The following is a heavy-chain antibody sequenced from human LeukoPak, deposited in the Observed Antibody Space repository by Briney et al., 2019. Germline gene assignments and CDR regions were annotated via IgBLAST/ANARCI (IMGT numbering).Heavy chain of an antibody. D-gene: IGHD6-13*01. CDR3: ASKLAAAGFFYFDF. CDR1: GFTFSSYA. CDR2: ISGSGGST. J-gene: IGHJ4*02. Sequence: GGSLRLSCAASGFTFSSYAMSWVRRAPGKGLEWVSAISGSGGSTYYADSVKGRFTISRDNSKNTLYLQMSSLRAEDTAIYYCASKLAAAGFFYFDFWGQGTLVTVSS. V-gene: IGHV3-23*01.